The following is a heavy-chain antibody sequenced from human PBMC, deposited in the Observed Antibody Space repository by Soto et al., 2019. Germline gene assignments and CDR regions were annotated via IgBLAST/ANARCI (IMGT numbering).Heavy chain of an antibody. Sequence: QVNLVQSGAEVKKPGASVKVSCKGSGYAFTTYGITWVRQAPGQGLEWMGWISAHTGNTNYAQKLQGRVTVTRDTSTSTAYMELRSLRSDGTAVYYCERGRDGDDWGQGDLVTVSS. CDR3: ERGRDGDD. J-gene: IGHJ4*02. V-gene: IGHV1-18*01. CDR2: ISAHTGNT. CDR1: GYAFTTYG.